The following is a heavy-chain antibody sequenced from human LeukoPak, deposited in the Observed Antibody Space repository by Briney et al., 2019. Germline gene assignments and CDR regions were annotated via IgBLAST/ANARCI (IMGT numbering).Heavy chain of an antibody. CDR3: ANDATQQQLSNLFYGMDV. D-gene: IGHD6-13*01. J-gene: IGHJ6*02. V-gene: IGHV3-30-3*02. CDR2: ISYDGNTK. Sequence: PGGSLRLSCAASGFTVSNSPMYWVRQAQGKGLEWVALISYDGNTKYYADSVKGRFTISRDNSKNTMYLQMSSLRTEDTAVYFCANDATQQQLSNLFYGMDVWGQGTTVTVSS. CDR1: GFTVSNSP.